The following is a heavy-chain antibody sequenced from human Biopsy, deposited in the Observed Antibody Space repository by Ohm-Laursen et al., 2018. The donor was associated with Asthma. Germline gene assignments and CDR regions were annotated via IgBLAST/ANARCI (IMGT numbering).Heavy chain of an antibody. CDR3: ARAVSSSSYWYFDL. V-gene: IGHV4-39*02. CDR2: IYYSGRT. Sequence: ILSLTCIVSGDAMSTSGPYWGWIRQSPGKGLEWIGSIYYSGRTYYIPSLESRVTISADTSKNHFSLKVTSVTAADTAVYYCARAVSSSSYWYFDLWGRGDLVTVSS. J-gene: IGHJ2*01. CDR1: GDAMSTSGPY. D-gene: IGHD6-6*01.